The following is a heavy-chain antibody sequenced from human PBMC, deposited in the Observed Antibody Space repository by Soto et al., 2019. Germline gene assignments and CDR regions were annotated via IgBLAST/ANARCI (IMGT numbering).Heavy chain of an antibody. CDR2: ISSSSSYI. Sequence: GGSLRLSCAASGFTFSSYSMNWVRHAPGKGLEWVSSISSSSSYIYYADSVKGRFTISRDNAKNSLYLQMNSLRAEDTAVYYCARNIYSSSPWYYGMDVWGQGTTVTVSS. V-gene: IGHV3-21*01. CDR3: ARNIYSSSPWYYGMDV. CDR1: GFTFSSYS. J-gene: IGHJ6*02. D-gene: IGHD6-13*01.